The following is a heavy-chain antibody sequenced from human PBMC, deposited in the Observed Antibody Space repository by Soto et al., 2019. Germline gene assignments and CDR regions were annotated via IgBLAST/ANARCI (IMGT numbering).Heavy chain of an antibody. CDR3: ARRRNKVGAPFDS. CDR1: GYTFTTYW. J-gene: IGHJ4*02. D-gene: IGHD1-26*01. V-gene: IGHV5-51*01. Sequence: ESLKISCKGSGYTFTTYWIAWVRQMPGKGLEWMGIIYPGDSDTRYSPSLQGQVTISADTSTNTASLQWSSLQASDSAIYYCARRRNKVGAPFDSRARGSLVPASS. CDR2: IYPGDSDT.